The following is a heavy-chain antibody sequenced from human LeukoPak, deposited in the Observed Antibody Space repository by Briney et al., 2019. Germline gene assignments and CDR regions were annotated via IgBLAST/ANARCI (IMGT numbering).Heavy chain of an antibody. V-gene: IGHV1-18*04. CDR2: ISAYNGNT. CDR1: GYTFTSYY. J-gene: IGHJ6*02. CDR3: ARDSSSGIAVAGTRGYYYYYGMDV. Sequence: ASVKVSCKASGYTFTSYYMHWVRQAPGQGLEWMGWISAYNGNTNYAQKLQGRVTMTTDTSTSTAYMELRSLRSDDTAVYYCARDSSSGIAVAGTRGYYYYYGMDVWGQGTTVTVSS. D-gene: IGHD6-19*01.